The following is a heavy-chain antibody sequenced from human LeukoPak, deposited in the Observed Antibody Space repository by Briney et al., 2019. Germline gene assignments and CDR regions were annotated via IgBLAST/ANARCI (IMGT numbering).Heavy chain of an antibody. Sequence: SETLSLTCAVYGGSFSGYYWSWIRQPPGKGLEWIGEINHSGSTNYNPSLKSRVTISVDTSKNQFSLKLSSVTAADTAVYYCARAAVTWSSYYYMDVWGKGTTVTVSS. V-gene: IGHV4-34*01. CDR2: INHSGST. CDR3: ARAAVTWSSYYYMDV. CDR1: GGSFSGYY. D-gene: IGHD3-3*01. J-gene: IGHJ6*03.